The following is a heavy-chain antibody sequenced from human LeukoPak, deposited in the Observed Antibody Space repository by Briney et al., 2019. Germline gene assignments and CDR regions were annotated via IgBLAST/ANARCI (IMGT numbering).Heavy chain of an antibody. V-gene: IGHV3-23*01. D-gene: IGHD6-6*01. CDR1: GFTFSSYA. CDR2: ISGSGGST. CDR3: ARETAIAARPYYYMDV. J-gene: IGHJ6*03. Sequence: GGSLRLSCAASGFTFSSYAMSWVRQAPGKGLEWVSAISGSGGSTYYADSVKGRFTISRDNSKNTLYLQMNSLRAEDTAVYYCARETAIAARPYYYMDVWGKGTTVTVSS.